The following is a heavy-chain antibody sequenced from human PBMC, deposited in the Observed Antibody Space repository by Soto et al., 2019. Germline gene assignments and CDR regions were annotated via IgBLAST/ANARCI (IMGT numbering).Heavy chain of an antibody. D-gene: IGHD1-26*01. J-gene: IGHJ3*02. CDR3: AKGLLAIVGTTLPRDAFNI. Sequence: GPLRLSGAASGFSFTTYVMHWVRQAPGKGLEWVAVISHDGSYKYYGDAVKGRFTISRDTSKNAVYLEMNSLRPEDTAVYYCAKGLLAIVGTTLPRDAFNIWGQGTMVTVSS. CDR1: GFSFTTYV. CDR2: ISHDGSYK. V-gene: IGHV3-30*18.